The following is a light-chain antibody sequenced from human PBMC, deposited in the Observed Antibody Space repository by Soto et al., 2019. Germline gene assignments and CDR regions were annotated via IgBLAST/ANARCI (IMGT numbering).Light chain of an antibody. CDR3: QQYHRSPIT. CDR2: GAS. CDR1: QSVASSY. J-gene: IGKJ5*01. Sequence: EIVLTQSPGTLSLSPGERATLSCRASQSVASSYLAWYQQKPGQAPRLLIYGASSRATGIPDRFSGSGSATDFTLTISRLEPEDFVVYYCQQYHRSPITFGQGTRLQIK. V-gene: IGKV3-20*01.